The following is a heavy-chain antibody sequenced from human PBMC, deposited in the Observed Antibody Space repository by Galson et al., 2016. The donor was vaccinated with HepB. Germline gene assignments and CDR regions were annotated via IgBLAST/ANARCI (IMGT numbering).Heavy chain of an antibody. D-gene: IGHD3-16*01. CDR2: IFYGGGT. CDR1: GASITSYY. CDR3: ARRPGGMNPVDDYFDN. Sequence: SETLSPTCSVSGASITSYYWTWIRQSPGKALEWVGDIFYGGGTRYNASLQSRVTISADMPKNQVFLKLTSVAAADTAVYYCARRPGGMNPVDDYFDNWGLGAVVTVSS. V-gene: IGHV4-59*08. J-gene: IGHJ4*02.